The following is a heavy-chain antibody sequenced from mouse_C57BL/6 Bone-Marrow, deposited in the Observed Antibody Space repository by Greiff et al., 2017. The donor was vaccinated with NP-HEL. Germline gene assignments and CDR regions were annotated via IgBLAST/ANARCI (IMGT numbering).Heavy chain of an antibody. CDR2: ISSGSSTI. J-gene: IGHJ4*01. Sequence: EVQLKESGGGLVKPGGSLKLSCAASGFTFSDYGMHWVRQAPEKGLEWVAYISSGSSTIYYADTVKGRFTISRDNAKNNLFLQMTSLRSEDTAMYYCARRLLRGIYYAMDYWGQGTSVTVSS. CDR3: ARRLLRGIYYAMDY. CDR1: GFTFSDYG. D-gene: IGHD1-1*01. V-gene: IGHV5-17*01.